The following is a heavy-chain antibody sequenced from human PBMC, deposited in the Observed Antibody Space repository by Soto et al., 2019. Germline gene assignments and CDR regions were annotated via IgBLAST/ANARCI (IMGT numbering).Heavy chain of an antibody. J-gene: IGHJ4*02. CDR3: ATGVIWIGYFAVDS. CDR1: GEGLGIDV. D-gene: IGHD3-3*01. Sequence: FSLKGACKGAGEGLGIDVSDWGRKKPGQGLEWLGGFIPVYRTLNYAQKFQGRVTITADESTGTAYMTLSSLASDDTAVYYCATGVIWIGYFAVDSWGQGTRVTVPS. CDR2: FIPVYRTL. V-gene: IGHV1-69*01.